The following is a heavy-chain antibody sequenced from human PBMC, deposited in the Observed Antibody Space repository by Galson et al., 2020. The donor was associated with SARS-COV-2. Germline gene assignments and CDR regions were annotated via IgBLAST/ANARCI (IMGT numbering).Heavy chain of an antibody. V-gene: IGHV1-18*01. J-gene: IGHJ1*01. CDR3: ARDQVPAGAYYDFWSGYYSYFQH. CDR1: GYTFTSYG. Sequence: ASVKVSCKASGYTFTSYGISWVRQAPGQGLEWMGWISAYNGNTNYAQKLQGRVTMHTDTSTSTAYMELRSLRSDDTAVYYCARDQVPAGAYYDFWSGYYSYFQHWGQGTLVTVSS. D-gene: IGHD3-3*01. CDR2: ISAYNGNT.